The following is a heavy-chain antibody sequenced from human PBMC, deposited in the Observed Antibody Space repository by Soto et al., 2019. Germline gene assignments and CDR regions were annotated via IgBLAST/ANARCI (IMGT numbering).Heavy chain of an antibody. V-gene: IGHV4-59*08. CDR1: GGSISSYY. CDR3: ARHFGNGQLVPPGYFDY. D-gene: IGHD6-6*01. J-gene: IGHJ4*02. CDR2: IYYSGST. Sequence: SETLSLTCTVSGGSISSYYWSWIRQPPGKGLEWIGYIYYSGSTNYNPSLKSRVTISVDTSKNQFSLKLSSVTAADTAVYYCARHFGNGQLVPPGYFDYWGQGTLVTVSS.